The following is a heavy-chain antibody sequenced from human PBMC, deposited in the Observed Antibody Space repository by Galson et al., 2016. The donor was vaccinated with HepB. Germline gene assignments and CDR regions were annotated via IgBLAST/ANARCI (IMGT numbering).Heavy chain of an antibody. Sequence: SLRLSCAASGFTFRNNWMNWVRQAPGKGLEWVANINGEGSGKYHVASVKGRFIISRDNVRNSLYLQMNNLRADDTAIHYCARGWSWAFDMWGQGTMVTVSS. V-gene: IGHV3-7*01. CDR3: ARGWSWAFDM. CDR1: GFTFRNNW. D-gene: IGHD6-13*01. J-gene: IGHJ3*02. CDR2: INGEGSGK.